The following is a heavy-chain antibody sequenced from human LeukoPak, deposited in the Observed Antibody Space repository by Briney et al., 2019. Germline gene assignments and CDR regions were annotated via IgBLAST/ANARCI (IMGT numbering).Heavy chain of an antibody. CDR1: GYTFTSYY. CDR3: ASLAGTVTNPRYNWFDP. Sequence: ASVKVSCKASGYTFTSYYMHWVRQAPGQGLEWMGIINPSGGSTSYAQKFQGRVTMTRDTSTSTVYMELSSLRSEDTAVYYSASLAGTVTNPRYNWFDPWGQGTLVTVSS. V-gene: IGHV1-46*01. D-gene: IGHD4-17*01. CDR2: INPSGGST. J-gene: IGHJ5*02.